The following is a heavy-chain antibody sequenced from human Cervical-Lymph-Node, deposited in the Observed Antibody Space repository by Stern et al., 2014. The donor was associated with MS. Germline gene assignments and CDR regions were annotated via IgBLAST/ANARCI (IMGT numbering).Heavy chain of an antibody. CDR1: GSALSTFG. CDR2: ISSGGSTI. Sequence: EVQLVESGGGLVQPGGSLRLSCAASGSALSTFGMNWVRQAPGKVLEWLSFISSGGSTIYDADSVKGRFTISRDNAKNSLYLQMNSLRTEDTAVYFCATGTGYFDYWGQGTLVTVSS. V-gene: IGHV3-48*01. D-gene: IGHD7-27*01. CDR3: ATGTGYFDY. J-gene: IGHJ4*02.